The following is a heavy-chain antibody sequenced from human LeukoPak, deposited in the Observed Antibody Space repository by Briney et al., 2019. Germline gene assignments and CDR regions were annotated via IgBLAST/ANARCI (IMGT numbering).Heavy chain of an antibody. CDR1: GFTFSTYA. J-gene: IGHJ4*02. CDR3: AKDQSRDYFRGADY. Sequence: GGSLRLSCAASGFTFSTYAMTWVRQAPGKGLEWVSAIRGDGATKFYADSVKGRFTVSRDNSKNAVYLQMNSLRAEDTAVYYCAKDQSRDYFRGADYWGQGTLVTVSS. D-gene: IGHD2/OR15-2a*01. CDR2: IRGDGATK. V-gene: IGHV3-23*01.